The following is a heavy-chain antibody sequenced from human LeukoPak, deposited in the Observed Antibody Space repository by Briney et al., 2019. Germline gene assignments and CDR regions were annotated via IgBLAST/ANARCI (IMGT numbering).Heavy chain of an antibody. V-gene: IGHV3-30-3*01. J-gene: IGHJ4*02. CDR2: ISYDGSNK. CDR3: ARGYSYGY. Sequence: PGRSLRLSRAASGFTFSSYAMHWVRQAPGKGLEWVAVISYDGSNKYYADSVKGRFTISRDNSKNTLYLQMNSLRAEDTAVYYCARGYSYGYWGQGTLVTVSS. CDR1: GFTFSSYA. D-gene: IGHD5-18*01.